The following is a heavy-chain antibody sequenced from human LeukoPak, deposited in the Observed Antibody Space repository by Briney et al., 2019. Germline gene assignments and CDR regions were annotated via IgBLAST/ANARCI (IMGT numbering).Heavy chain of an antibody. D-gene: IGHD3-16*02. CDR1: AFIFSGHW. CDR2: INEDGTVK. J-gene: IGHJ4*02. V-gene: IGHV3-7*03. CDR3: VRGRGFIPDY. Sequence: GGSLRLSCEGSAFIFSGHWMKWVRQAHGKGPEWVANINEDGTVKHYVDSVKGRFTISRDNAKNSLFLQMNSLRAEDTAMYYCVRGRGFIPDYWGQGTLVTVSS.